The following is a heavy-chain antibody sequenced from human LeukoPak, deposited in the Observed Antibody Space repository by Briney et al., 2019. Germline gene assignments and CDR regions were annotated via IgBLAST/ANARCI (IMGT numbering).Heavy chain of an antibody. CDR1: GFTFSSYE. Sequence: GGSLRLSCAASGFTFSSYEMNWVRQAPGKGLEWVSYISSSGSTIYYADSVKGRFTISRDNAKNSLYLQMNSLRAEDTAVYYCARGGVYCSGGSCFSRAQIFDYWGQGTLVTVSS. D-gene: IGHD2-15*01. CDR2: ISSSGSTI. V-gene: IGHV3-48*03. CDR3: ARGGVYCSGGSCFSRAQIFDY. J-gene: IGHJ4*02.